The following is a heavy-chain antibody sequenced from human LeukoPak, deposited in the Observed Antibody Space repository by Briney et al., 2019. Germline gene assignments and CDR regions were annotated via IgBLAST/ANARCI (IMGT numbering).Heavy chain of an antibody. CDR2: ISSSGGST. J-gene: IGHJ4*02. Sequence: GGSLRLSCAASGFTFNEYAMSWVRQAPGKGLEWVSAISSSGGSTYYAESVKGRFIISRDNSKNTLYLQLNSLRAEDTAVYHCVKGSLYSTSYYYFDYWGQGTLVTVSS. D-gene: IGHD2-2*01. CDR1: GFTFNEYA. V-gene: IGHV3-23*01. CDR3: VKGSLYSTSYYYFDY.